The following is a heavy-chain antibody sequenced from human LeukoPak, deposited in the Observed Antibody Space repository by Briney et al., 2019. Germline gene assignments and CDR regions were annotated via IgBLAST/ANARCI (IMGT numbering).Heavy chain of an antibody. CDR2: MNPNSGNT. CDR3: ARGGGNYYDSSGYYYGY. CDR1: GYTFTSYD. V-gene: IGHV1-8*03. J-gene: IGHJ4*02. Sequence: ASVKVSCKASGYTFTSYDINWVRQATGQGLEWMGWMNPNSGNTGYAQKFQGRVTITRNTSISTAYMELSSLRSEDTAVYYCARGGGNYYDSSGYYYGYWGQGTLVTVSS. D-gene: IGHD3-22*01.